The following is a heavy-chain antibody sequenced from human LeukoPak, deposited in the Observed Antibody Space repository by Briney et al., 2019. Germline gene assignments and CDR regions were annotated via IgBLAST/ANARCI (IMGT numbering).Heavy chain of an antibody. J-gene: IGHJ3*02. CDR3: VTGSAYRDAFAI. CDR1: GGTFSTYA. CDR2: IIPILSEE. D-gene: IGHD3-10*01. V-gene: IGHV1-69*11. Sequence: SVKVSCKAFGGTFSTYAIHWVRQAPGQGLEGMGRIIPILSEENYAPKYQGRVSITEDESPRTAYMDLSSLRAEDMAVYFCVTGSAYRDAFAIWGEGTMVIVSS.